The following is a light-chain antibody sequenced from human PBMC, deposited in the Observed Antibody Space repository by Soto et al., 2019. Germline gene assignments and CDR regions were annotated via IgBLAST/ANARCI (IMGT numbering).Light chain of an antibody. CDR3: CSYAGSSTYV. V-gene: IGLV2-23*01. CDR2: EGS. Sequence: QSVLTQPASVSGSPGQSITISCTGTSSDVGSYNLGSWYQQHPGKAPKLMIYEGSKRPSGVSNRFSGSKSGNTASLTISGLQAEDEADYYCCSYAGSSTYVFGTGTKVTVL. J-gene: IGLJ1*01. CDR1: SSDVGSYNL.